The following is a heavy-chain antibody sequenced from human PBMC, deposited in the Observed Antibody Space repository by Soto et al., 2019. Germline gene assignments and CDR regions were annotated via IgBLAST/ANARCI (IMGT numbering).Heavy chain of an antibody. Sequence: GGSLRLSCAASGFTFSNFWMHWIRQAPGKGLVWVSRISHDERTTTYADSVKGRSTISRDNAKNTVFLEMKSLRAEDTAVYYCARGGASHAHPPDHWGQGTLVTVSS. D-gene: IGHD2-8*01. CDR2: ISHDERTT. V-gene: IGHV3-74*03. CDR3: ARGGASHAHPPDH. CDR1: GFTFSNFW. J-gene: IGHJ4*02.